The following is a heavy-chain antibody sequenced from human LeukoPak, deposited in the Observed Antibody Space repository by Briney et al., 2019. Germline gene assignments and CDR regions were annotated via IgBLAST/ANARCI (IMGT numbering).Heavy chain of an antibody. CDR3: ARSSSSPHYYYYYMDV. V-gene: IGHV3-66*01. CDR1: GFTVSSNY. J-gene: IGHJ6*03. CDR2: IYSDGST. Sequence: PGGSLRLSCAASGFTVSSNYMSWVRQAPGKGLEWVSVIYSDGSTYYADSVKGRFTISRDNSKNTLYLQMNSLRAEDTAVYYCARSSSSPHYYYYYMDVWGKGTTVTVSS. D-gene: IGHD6-6*01.